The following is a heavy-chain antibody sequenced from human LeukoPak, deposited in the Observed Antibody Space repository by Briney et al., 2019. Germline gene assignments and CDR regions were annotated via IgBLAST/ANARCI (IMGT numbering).Heavy chain of an antibody. J-gene: IGHJ2*01. Sequence: SETLSLTCAVSGGSISSSNWWSWVRQPPGKGLEWIGEIYHSGSTNYNPSLKTRVTISLDTSKNQFSLKLSSVTAADTAVYFCARKVYYQDSTDYWFFDLWGRGTLVTVSS. CDR1: GGSISSSNW. CDR3: ARKVYYQDSTDYWFFDL. D-gene: IGHD3-16*01. CDR2: IYHSGST. V-gene: IGHV4-4*02.